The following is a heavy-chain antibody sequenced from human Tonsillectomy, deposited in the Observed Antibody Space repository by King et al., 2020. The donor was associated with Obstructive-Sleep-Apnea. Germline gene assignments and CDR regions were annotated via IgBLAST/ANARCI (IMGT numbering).Heavy chain of an antibody. Sequence: VQLVQSGGGVVQPGRSLRLSCAASGFTFSSYAMHWVRQAPGKGLEWVAVISYDGSNKYYADSVKGRFTISRDNSKNTLYLQMNSLRAEDTAVYYCARDFEQWLVLNWFDPWGQGTLVTVSS. CDR3: ARDFEQWLVLNWFDP. V-gene: IGHV3-30*04. CDR1: GFTFSSYA. D-gene: IGHD6-19*01. CDR2: ISYDGSNK. J-gene: IGHJ5*02.